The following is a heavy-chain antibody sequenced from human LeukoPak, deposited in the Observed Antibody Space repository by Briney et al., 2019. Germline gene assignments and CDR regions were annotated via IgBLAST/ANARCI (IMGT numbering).Heavy chain of an antibody. Sequence: GGSLRLSCAASGFTFSSYSMHWVRQAPGKGLEWVAVIWYDGSNKYYADSVKGRFTISRDNSKNTLHLQMNSLRAEDTAVYYCARGLGGNSRAFDIWGQGTMVTVSS. CDR2: IWYDGSNK. CDR3: ARGLGGNSRAFDI. V-gene: IGHV3-33*01. J-gene: IGHJ3*02. CDR1: GFTFSSYS. D-gene: IGHD4-23*01.